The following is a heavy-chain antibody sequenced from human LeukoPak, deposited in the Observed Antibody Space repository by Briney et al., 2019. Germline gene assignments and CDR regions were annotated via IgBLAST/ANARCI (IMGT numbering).Heavy chain of an antibody. J-gene: IGHJ5*02. V-gene: IGHV3-7*01. CDR1: GFRLSTYW. CDR3: GTVHRYNWFDP. Sequence: GGSLRLSCTASGFRLSTYWMSWVRQAPGKGLEWVANIKQDGNEKDYVDSVKGRFTISRDNAEQSLYLQMNSLRADDTAVYYCGTVHRYNWFDPWGQGTLVTVSS. D-gene: IGHD1/OR15-1a*01. CDR2: IKQDGNEK.